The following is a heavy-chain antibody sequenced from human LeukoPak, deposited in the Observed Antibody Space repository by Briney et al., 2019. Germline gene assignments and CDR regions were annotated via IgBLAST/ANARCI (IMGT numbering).Heavy chain of an antibody. V-gene: IGHV3-48*01. CDR2: ISSASNTI. CDR1: GFTFSSYS. Sequence: GESLRLSCAASGFTFSSYSMNWVRQAPGKGLEWVSYISSASNTIYYADSVKGRFTISRDNAKNSLYLQMNSLRAEDTAMYYCAIDGLFGDDNCFDPWGQGTLVTVSS. D-gene: IGHD3-10*02. J-gene: IGHJ5*02. CDR3: AIDGLFGDDNCFDP.